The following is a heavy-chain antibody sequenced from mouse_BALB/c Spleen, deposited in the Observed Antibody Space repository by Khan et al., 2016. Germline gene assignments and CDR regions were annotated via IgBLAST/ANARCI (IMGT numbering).Heavy chain of an antibody. CDR3: AKGGRAMDY. J-gene: IGHJ4*01. V-gene: IGHV1-87*01. Sequence: QVQLQQSGAELARPGASVKLSCKASGYTFTSYWMQWVKQRPGQGLEWIGAIYPGDGDTRYTQKFKGKATLTADKSSNTAYMQLSSVASEDSAVYYCAKGGRAMDYWGQGTSVTVSS. CDR2: IYPGDGDT. CDR1: GYTFTSYW.